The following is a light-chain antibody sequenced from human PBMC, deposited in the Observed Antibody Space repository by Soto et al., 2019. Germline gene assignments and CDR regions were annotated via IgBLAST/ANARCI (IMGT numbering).Light chain of an antibody. V-gene: IGLV2-14*03. J-gene: IGLJ1*01. CDR1: SSDVGGYNY. CDR2: DVF. CDR3: TSWTSTSTYV. Sequence: QSVLTXDASGSGSPGQGISISCTGTSSDVGGYNYVSWYQHHPGKAPKLMIYDVFTRPSGVSNRFSGSKSGNTASLTISALQAEDEADYYCTSWTSTSTYVFGSGTKVTVL.